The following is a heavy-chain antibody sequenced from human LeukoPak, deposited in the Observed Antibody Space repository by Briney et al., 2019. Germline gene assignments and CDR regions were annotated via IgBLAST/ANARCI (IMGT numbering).Heavy chain of an antibody. CDR1: AGSISPYY. V-gene: IGHV4-59*01. CDR2: IYYSGST. J-gene: IGHJ4*01. D-gene: IGHD4-23*01. Sequence: SETLSLTCTVSAGSISPYYWSWIQQPPGKGLEWLGYIYYSGSTDYNPSLMGRLTISVDTSKNQFSLTLTSVTEADTAVYYCARDYGGKLDYWGHGTLVTVSS. CDR3: ARDYGGKLDY.